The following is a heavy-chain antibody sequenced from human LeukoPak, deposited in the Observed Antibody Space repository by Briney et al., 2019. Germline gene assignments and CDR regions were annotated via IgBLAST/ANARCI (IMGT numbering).Heavy chain of an antibody. CDR3: ARDGGWVLVTEIDY. Sequence: KPSVTLSLTCSVSGYSISNGYYWGWIRQPPGKRPEWIGTIHYSGETHYNPSLKSRVTISIDTSKNQLSLKLSPVTAADTAVYYCARDGGWVLVTEIDYWGQGILVTVSS. CDR1: GYSISNGYY. J-gene: IGHJ4*02. V-gene: IGHV4-38-2*02. D-gene: IGHD3-9*01. CDR2: IHYSGET.